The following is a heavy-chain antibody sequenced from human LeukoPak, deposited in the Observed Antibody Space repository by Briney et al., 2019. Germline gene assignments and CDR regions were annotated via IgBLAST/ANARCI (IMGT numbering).Heavy chain of an antibody. D-gene: IGHD2-15*01. V-gene: IGHV4-59*01. J-gene: IGHJ4*02. CDR1: GGXISSYY. CDR2: IYYSGST. CDR3: AQSGGGYFDY. Sequence: SETLSLTCTVSGGXISSYYCSWIRQPPGKGLEWIGYIYYSGSTNYNPSLKSRVTISVDTSKNQFSLKLSSVTAADTAVYYCAQSGGGYFDYWGQGTLVTVSS.